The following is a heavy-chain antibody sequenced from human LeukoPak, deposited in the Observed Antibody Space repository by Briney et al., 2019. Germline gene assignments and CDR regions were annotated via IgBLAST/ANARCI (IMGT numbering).Heavy chain of an antibody. J-gene: IGHJ4*02. D-gene: IGHD2-2*01. CDR3: ARQLGYCSSTSCYADKVDY. CDR1: GGSISSSSYY. CDR2: IYYSGST. Sequence: SETLSLTRTVSGGSISSSSYYWGWIRQPPGKGLEWIGSIYYSGSTYYNPSLKSRVTISVDTSKNQFSLKLSSVTAADTAVYYCARQLGYCSSTSCYADKVDYRGQGTLVTVSS. V-gene: IGHV4-39*01.